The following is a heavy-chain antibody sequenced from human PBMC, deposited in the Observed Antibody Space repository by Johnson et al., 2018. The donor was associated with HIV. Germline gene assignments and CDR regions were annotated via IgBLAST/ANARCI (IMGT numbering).Heavy chain of an antibody. D-gene: IGHD3-3*01. Sequence: VQLVESGGVVVQPGGSLRLSCAASGFTFDDYAMHWVRQAPGKGLEWVSLISWDGGSTYYADSVKGRFTISRDNSKNSVFLQMNSLRVEDTAIYYCARQPDNFWSSDAFDIWGQGTMVTVSS. CDR2: ISWDGGST. CDR3: ARQPDNFWSSDAFDI. J-gene: IGHJ3*02. V-gene: IGHV3-43D*03. CDR1: GFTFDDYA.